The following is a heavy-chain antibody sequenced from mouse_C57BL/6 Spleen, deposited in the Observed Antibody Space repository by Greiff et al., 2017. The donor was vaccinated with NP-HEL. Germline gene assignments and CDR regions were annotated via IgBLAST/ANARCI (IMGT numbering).Heavy chain of an antibody. Sequence: VQLQQPGAELVKPGASVKLSCKASGYTFTSYWMHWVKQRPGQGLEWIGMNHPNSGSTNYNEKFKRKVTLTVDKSSSTAYMQLSSLTSEDSAVYYCAREADCYSYYFDYWGQGTTLTVSS. CDR3: AREADCYSYYFDY. D-gene: IGHD2-3*01. V-gene: IGHV1-64*01. CDR2: NHPNSGST. J-gene: IGHJ2*01. CDR1: GYTFTSYW.